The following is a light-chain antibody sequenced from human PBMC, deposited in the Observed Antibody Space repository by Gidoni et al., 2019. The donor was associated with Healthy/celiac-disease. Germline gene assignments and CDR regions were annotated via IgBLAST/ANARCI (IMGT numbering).Light chain of an antibody. CDR3: AAWDDSLSVHVV. Sequence: QSVLTQPPSASGTPGQRVAISCSGSSSNIGSKYVYWYQKLPVTAPKLLIYRNNQRPSGVPDRFSGSKSGTSASLAISGLRSEDEADYYCAAWDDSLSVHVVFGGGTKLTVL. V-gene: IGLV1-47*01. CDR1: SSNIGSKY. CDR2: RNN. J-gene: IGLJ2*01.